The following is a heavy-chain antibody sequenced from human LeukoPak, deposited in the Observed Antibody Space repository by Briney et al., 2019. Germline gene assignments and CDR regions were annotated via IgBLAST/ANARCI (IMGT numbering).Heavy chain of an antibody. Sequence: SETLSLTCTVSGGSISSSSYYWGWIRQPPGKGLEWIGSIYYSGSTNYNPSLKSRVTMSVDTSKNQFSLKLSSVTAADTAVYYCARDPGDWFDPWGQGTLVTVSS. D-gene: IGHD3-10*01. V-gene: IGHV4-39*07. J-gene: IGHJ5*02. CDR1: GGSISSSSYY. CDR3: ARDPGDWFDP. CDR2: IYYSGST.